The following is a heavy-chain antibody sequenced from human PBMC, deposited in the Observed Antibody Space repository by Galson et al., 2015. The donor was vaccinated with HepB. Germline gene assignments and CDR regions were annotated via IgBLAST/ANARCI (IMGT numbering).Heavy chain of an antibody. CDR1: GFTFDDYA. D-gene: IGHD6-19*01. CDR3: AKDIARDKVAGCLFDY. V-gene: IGHV3-9*01. CDR2: ISWNSGSM. J-gene: IGHJ4*02. Sequence: SLRLSCAASGFTFDDYAMHWVRQAPGKGLEWVSGISWNSGSMGYADSVKGRFTISRDNAKNSLYLQMNSLRAEDTALYYCAKDIARDKVAGCLFDYWGQGTLVTVSS.